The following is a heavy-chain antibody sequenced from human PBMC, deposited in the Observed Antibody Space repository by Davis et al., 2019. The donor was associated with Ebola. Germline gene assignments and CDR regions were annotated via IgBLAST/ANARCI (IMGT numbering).Heavy chain of an antibody. CDR2: MNPNSGST. CDR1: GYTFTSYD. V-gene: IGHV1-8*01. CDR3: ARDLQFGELGMDV. J-gene: IGHJ6*04. D-gene: IGHD3-16*01. Sequence: SVKVSCKASGYTFTSYDINWVRQATGQGLEWMGWMNPNSGSTGYTQKFQGRVTMTRNTSLSTAYMELGSLRSEDTAVYYCARDLQFGELGMDVWGKGTTVTVSS.